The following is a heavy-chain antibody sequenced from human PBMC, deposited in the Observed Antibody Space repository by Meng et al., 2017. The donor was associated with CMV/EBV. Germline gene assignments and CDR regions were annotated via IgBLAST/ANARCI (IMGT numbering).Heavy chain of an antibody. V-gene: IGHV4-4*02. Sequence: SETLSLTCAVSGGSISSSNWWSWVRQPPGKGLEWIGEIYHSGSTNYNPSLKSRVTISVDKSKNQFSLKLSSVTAADTAVYYCARVFSHRGYSYGYFYYYGMDVWGQGTTVTVSS. J-gene: IGHJ6*02. CDR2: IYHSGST. D-gene: IGHD5-18*01. CDR3: ARVFSHRGYSYGYFYYYGMDV. CDR1: GGSISSSNW.